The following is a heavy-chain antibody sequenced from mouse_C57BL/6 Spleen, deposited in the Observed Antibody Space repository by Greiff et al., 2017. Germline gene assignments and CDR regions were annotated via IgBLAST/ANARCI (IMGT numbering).Heavy chain of an antibody. CDR1: GYTFTSYG. V-gene: IGHV1-81*01. CDR3: ARRIYYDDDEVYFDV. CDR2: IFPRSGNT. Sequence: QVQLQQSGAELARPGASVKLSCKASGYTFTSYGISWVKQRTGQGLEWIGEIFPRSGNTYYNEKFTGKATLTADKSSSTAYMELRSLTSEDSAVYFCARRIYYDDDEVYFDVWGTGATVTVSS. J-gene: IGHJ1*03. D-gene: IGHD2-4*01.